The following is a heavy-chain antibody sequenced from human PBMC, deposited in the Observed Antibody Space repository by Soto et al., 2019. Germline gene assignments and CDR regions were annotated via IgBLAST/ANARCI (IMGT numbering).Heavy chain of an antibody. CDR1: GFTFNRHP. V-gene: IGHV3-30-3*01. CDR3: ARCPSYDSSGYPTYYFDY. J-gene: IGHJ4*02. CDR2: ISHDGNNK. D-gene: IGHD3-22*01. Sequence: PGGSLRLSCAASGFTFNRHPLHWVRQAPGKGLEWVAVISHDGNNKYYADSVKGRFTISRDNSKNTLYLQMNSLRAEDTAVYYCARCPSYDSSGYPTYYFDYWGQGTLVTVSS.